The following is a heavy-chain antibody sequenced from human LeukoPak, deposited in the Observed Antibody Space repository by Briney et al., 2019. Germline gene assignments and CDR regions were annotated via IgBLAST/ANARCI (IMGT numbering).Heavy chain of an antibody. Sequence: ASVTVSCKASGYTFTSYGISWVRQAPGQGLEWMGWISAYNGNTNYAQKLQGRATMTTDTSTSTAYMELRSLRSDDTAVYYCARVLTMIVVGQYYFDYWGQGTLVTVSS. CDR3: ARVLTMIVVGQYYFDY. V-gene: IGHV1-18*01. CDR1: GYTFTSYG. CDR2: ISAYNGNT. D-gene: IGHD3-22*01. J-gene: IGHJ4*02.